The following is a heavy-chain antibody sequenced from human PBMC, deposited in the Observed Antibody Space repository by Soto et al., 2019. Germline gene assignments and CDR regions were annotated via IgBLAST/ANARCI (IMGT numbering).Heavy chain of an antibody. CDR3: ARRPSGGPLFFP. Sequence: QLQLQESGPGLVKPSETLSLTCTVSGGSISSSSYYWGWIRQPPGKGLEWIGSIYYSVRTYYNRSLKSRVTISVDTSKHQFSLKLSSVTAADTAVYYCARRPSGGPLFFPWGQGTLVTGSS. D-gene: IGHD3-10*01. J-gene: IGHJ5*02. CDR1: GGSISSSSYY. CDR2: IYYSVRT. V-gene: IGHV4-39*01.